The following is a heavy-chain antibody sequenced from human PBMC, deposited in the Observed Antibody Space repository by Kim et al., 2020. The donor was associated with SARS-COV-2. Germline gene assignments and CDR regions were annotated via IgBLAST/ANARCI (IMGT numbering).Heavy chain of an antibody. V-gene: IGHV3-33*01. D-gene: IGHD2-8*01. J-gene: IGHJ6*02. CDR3: ARVLVFYYYGMDV. Sequence: SEDSWKGQLTIARANSKNTLYLQMNSLEAEDTAVYYCARVLVFYYYGMDVWGQGTTVTVSS.